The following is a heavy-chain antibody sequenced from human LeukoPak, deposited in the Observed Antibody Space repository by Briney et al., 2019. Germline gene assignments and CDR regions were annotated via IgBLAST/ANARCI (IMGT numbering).Heavy chain of an antibody. CDR3: ARVCDFCPLYYMDV. D-gene: IGHD3-3*01. V-gene: IGHV3-30-3*01. CDR1: GFTFSSYA. CDR2: ISYDGSNK. J-gene: IGHJ6*03. Sequence: PGGSLRLSCAASGFTFSSYAMHWVRQAPGKGLEWVAVISYDGSNKYYADSVKGRFTISRDNSKNTLYLQMNSLRAEDTAVYYCARVCDFCPLYYMDVWGKGTTVTVSS.